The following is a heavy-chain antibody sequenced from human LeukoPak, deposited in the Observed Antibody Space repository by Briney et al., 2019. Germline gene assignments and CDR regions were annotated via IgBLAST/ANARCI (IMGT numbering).Heavy chain of an antibody. D-gene: IGHD5-12*01. CDR2: IYSTGST. Sequence: MASETLSLTCTVSGDSINIDYWMWIRQPPGKGLEWIGYIYSTGSTDYNPSLKSRVTISIDTSRNRFSLKLNSVTAADTATYYCARGSGYDGSRTWGQGTLVTVSS. CDR3: ARGSGYDGSRT. J-gene: IGHJ4*02. V-gene: IGHV4-59*01. CDR1: GDSINIDY.